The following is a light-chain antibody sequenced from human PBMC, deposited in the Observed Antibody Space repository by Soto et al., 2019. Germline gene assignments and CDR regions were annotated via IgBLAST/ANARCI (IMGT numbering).Light chain of an antibody. CDR2: DVS. CDR1: SSDVGGYNY. CDR3: CSYAGTYTLWV. V-gene: IGLV2-11*01. Sequence: QSALTQPRSVSGSPGQSVTISCTGTSSDVGGYNYVSWYQQYPGKAPKLIIYDVSKRPSGVPDRFSCSKSGNTASLTISGLQAADDSDYYCCSYAGTYTLWVFGGGTKLTVL. J-gene: IGLJ3*02.